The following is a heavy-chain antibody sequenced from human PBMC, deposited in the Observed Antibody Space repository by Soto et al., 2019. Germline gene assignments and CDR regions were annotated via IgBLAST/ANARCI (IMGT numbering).Heavy chain of an antibody. Sequence: VQLQESGPGLVGPSQTLSLSCTVSGGSIRSDGYYWSWIRQHPGKGLEWVGYIYHSGSTYNNPSLKSRINISLDTSKNQFSLKVMSVTAADTAVYYCARIVGFGDFYYYMDVWGKGTTVTV. D-gene: IGHD3-10*01. J-gene: IGHJ6*03. CDR1: GGSIRSDGYY. CDR2: IYHSGST. CDR3: ARIVGFGDFYYYMDV. V-gene: IGHV4-31*03.